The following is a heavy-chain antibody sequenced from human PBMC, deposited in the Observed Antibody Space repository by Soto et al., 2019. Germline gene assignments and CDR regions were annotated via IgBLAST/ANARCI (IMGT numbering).Heavy chain of an antibody. V-gene: IGHV4-59*01. CDR1: GGSISSYY. D-gene: IGHD2-2*01. CDR3: ARDDCSSTSCYYGGDAFDI. J-gene: IGHJ3*02. CDR2: IYYSGST. Sequence: SETLSLTCTVSGGSISSYYWSWIRQPPGKGLEWIGYIYYSGSTNYNPSLKSRVTISVDTSKNQFSLKLSSVTAADTAVYYCARDDCSSTSCYYGGDAFDIWGQGTRVTVSS.